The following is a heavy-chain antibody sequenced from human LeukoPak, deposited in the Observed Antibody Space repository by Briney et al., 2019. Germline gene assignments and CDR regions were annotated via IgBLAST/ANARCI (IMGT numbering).Heavy chain of an antibody. J-gene: IGHJ4*02. CDR3: AKAYRGSSGWGARDY. Sequence: PGGSLRLSCAASGFTFSSYWMHWVRQVPGKGLVWVSRINSDGSSRSYVDSVMGRFTISRDNAKNTLYLQMNSLRAEDTAVYYCAKAYRGSSGWGARDYWGQGTLVTVSS. CDR1: GFTFSSYW. CDR2: INSDGSSR. D-gene: IGHD6-19*01. V-gene: IGHV3-74*01.